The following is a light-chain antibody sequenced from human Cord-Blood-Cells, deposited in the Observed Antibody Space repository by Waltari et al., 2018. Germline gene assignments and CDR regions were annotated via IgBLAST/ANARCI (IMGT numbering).Light chain of an antibody. J-gene: IGKJ2*01. V-gene: IGKV1-5*03. CDR1: QSIRSW. Sequence: DIQMTQSPSHLSASVGDRVTITCRARQSIRSWLAWYQQKPGKAPKLLIYKASSLESGVPSRFSGSGSGTEFTLTISSLQPDDFATYYCQQYNSYSYTFGQGTKLEIK. CDR3: QQYNSYSYT. CDR2: KAS.